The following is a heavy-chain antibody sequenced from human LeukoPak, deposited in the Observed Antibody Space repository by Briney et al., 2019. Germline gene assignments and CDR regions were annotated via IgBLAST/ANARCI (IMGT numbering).Heavy chain of an antibody. CDR2: ISSSGSTI. CDR3: TRGSSWYNWFDP. D-gene: IGHD6-13*01. Sequence: GGSLRLSCAASGFTFSSYAMSWVRQAPGEGLEWVSYISSSGSTIYYADSVKGRFTISRDNAKNSLYLQMNSLRAEDTAVYYCTRGSSWYNWFDPWGQGTLVTVSS. J-gene: IGHJ5*02. V-gene: IGHV3-48*03. CDR1: GFTFSSYA.